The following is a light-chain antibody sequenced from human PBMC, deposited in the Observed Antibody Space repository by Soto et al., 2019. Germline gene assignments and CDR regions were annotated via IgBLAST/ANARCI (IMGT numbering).Light chain of an antibody. CDR1: QSVRSW. V-gene: IGKV1-5*01. Sequence: DIQMTQSPSTLSVSVGDRVTITCRASQSVRSWLAWYQQKPGSAPKFLIYDASSLESGVPSRFSGSGSGTEFTLTISNLQPDDFATYYCQQYDNYPLTFGGGTKVEI. CDR2: DAS. J-gene: IGKJ4*01. CDR3: QQYDNYPLT.